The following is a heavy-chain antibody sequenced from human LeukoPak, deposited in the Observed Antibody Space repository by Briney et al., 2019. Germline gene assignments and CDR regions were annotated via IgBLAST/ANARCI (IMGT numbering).Heavy chain of an antibody. CDR1: GYNFTSYW. Sequence: GESLKISCKVSGYNFTSYWIGWVRQMPGKGLEWLGIINPGDSDTRYSPSFQSQVTISADKSSSTAYLQWSSLKASDTAMYYCARLAIAAAGDMDVWGKGTTVTVSS. V-gene: IGHV5-51*01. D-gene: IGHD6-13*01. CDR3: ARLAIAAAGDMDV. J-gene: IGHJ6*03. CDR2: INPGDSDT.